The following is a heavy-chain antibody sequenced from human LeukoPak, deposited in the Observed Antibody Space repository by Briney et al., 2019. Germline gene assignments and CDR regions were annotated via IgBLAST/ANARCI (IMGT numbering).Heavy chain of an antibody. V-gene: IGHV4-61*01. CDR2: IYYSGST. D-gene: IGHD2-2*01. J-gene: IGHJ4*02. CDR1: GGSVSSDSYY. Sequence: SATLSLTCTVSGGSVSSDSYYWSWIRQPPGKGLEWIGYIYYSGSTNYNPSLKSRVTISVDTSKNQFSLKLSSVTAADTAVYYCARDKGAPAGLYYFDSWGQGTLVTVSS. CDR3: ARDKGAPAGLYYFDS.